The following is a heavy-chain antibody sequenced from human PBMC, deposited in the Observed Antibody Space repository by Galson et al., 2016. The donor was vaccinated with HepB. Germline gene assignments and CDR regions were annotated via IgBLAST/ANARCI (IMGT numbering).Heavy chain of an antibody. J-gene: IGHJ4*02. V-gene: IGHV3-23*01. CDR2: ITGSGDTT. D-gene: IGHD3-10*01. CDR3: GKHGGFDY. Sequence: SLRLSCAASGFSFSISGMSWVRQNPGRGLEWVSGITGSGDTTHYADSVKGRFIISRDNSKNTLYLFMNNLRAGDTAVYYCGKHGGFDYWGQGALVTVSS. CDR1: GFSFSISG.